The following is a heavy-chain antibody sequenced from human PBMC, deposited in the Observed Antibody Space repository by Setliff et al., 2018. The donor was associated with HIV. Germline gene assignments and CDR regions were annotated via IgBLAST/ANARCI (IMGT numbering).Heavy chain of an antibody. CDR2: IILLFGTP. Sequence: GASVKVSCKASGGTFSSYAISWVRQAPGQGLEWMGGIILLFGTPNYAQKFQGRVTITADESTSTAYMELSSLRSEDTAVYYCARDLYYYDSSGYYPGNYYGMDVWVQGTTVTVSS. CDR1: GGTFSSYA. CDR3: ARDLYYYDSSGYYPGNYYGMDV. J-gene: IGHJ6*02. D-gene: IGHD3-22*01. V-gene: IGHV1-69*13.